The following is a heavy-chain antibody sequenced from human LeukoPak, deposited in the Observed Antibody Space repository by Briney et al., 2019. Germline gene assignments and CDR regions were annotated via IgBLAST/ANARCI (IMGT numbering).Heavy chain of an antibody. Sequence: GGSLRLSCAASGFTFSSYAMSWVRQAPGQGLEWVSAISGGGVAYYVDSVKGRFTVSRDNSKNTLYLQINSLTAEDTAFYYCAKGRGTGAVDWFDPWGQGTLVTVSS. CDR2: ISGGGVA. D-gene: IGHD3/OR15-3a*01. V-gene: IGHV3-23*01. CDR1: GFTFSSYA. CDR3: AKGRGTGAVDWFDP. J-gene: IGHJ5*02.